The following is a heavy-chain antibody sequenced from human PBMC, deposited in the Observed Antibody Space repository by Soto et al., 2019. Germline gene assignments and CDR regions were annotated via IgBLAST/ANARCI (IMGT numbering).Heavy chain of an antibody. V-gene: IGHV1-18*01. D-gene: IGHD5-18*01. J-gene: IGHJ2*01. Sequence: ASVKVSCKASGYTFTSYGISWVRQAPGQGLEWMGWISAYNGNTNYAQKLQGRVTMTTDTSTSTAYMELRSLRSDDTAVYYCARKGASYGNKNAWYFDLWGRGTLVTVSS. CDR2: ISAYNGNT. CDR3: ARKGASYGNKNAWYFDL. CDR1: GYTFTSYG.